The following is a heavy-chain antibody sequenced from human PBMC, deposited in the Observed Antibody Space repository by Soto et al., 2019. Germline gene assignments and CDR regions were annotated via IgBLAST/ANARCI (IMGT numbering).Heavy chain of an antibody. J-gene: IGHJ4*02. V-gene: IGHV5-51*01. D-gene: IGHD5-18*01. CDR3: SFRRGYNLGRDY. CDR2: IYPGDSDT. Sequence: KVSCKTSGYTFTNYWIGWVRQMPGKGLEWMGIIYPGDSDTRYSPPFQGQVTISVDKSISTAYLQWSSLKASDTAMYYCSFRRGYNLGRDYWGQGTLVTVSS. CDR1: GYTFTNYW.